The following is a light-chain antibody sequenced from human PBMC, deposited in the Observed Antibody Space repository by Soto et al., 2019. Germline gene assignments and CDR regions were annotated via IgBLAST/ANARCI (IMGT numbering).Light chain of an antibody. CDR2: GAS. CDR1: QSVSSN. J-gene: IGKJ2*01. Sequence: EIVMTQSPATLSVSPGERATLSCRASQSVSSNLAWYQQKPGQAPRLLIYGASTRATGIPARFSGSGSGTEFTLTISSLQSEDFVVYYCQQYNNRPTFGQGTKLEIK. V-gene: IGKV3-15*01. CDR3: QQYNNRPT.